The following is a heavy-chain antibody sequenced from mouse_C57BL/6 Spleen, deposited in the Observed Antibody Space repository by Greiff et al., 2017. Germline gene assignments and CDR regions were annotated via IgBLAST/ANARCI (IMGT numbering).Heavy chain of an antibody. D-gene: IGHD1-1*01. CDR3: TYYYGSRPVYFDY. J-gene: IGHJ2*01. CDR1: GYTFTDYE. V-gene: IGHV1-15*01. CDR2: IDPETGGT. Sequence: VHLVESGAELVRPGASVTLSCKASGYTFTDYEMHWVKQTPVHGLEWIGAIDPETGGTAYNQKFKGKAILTADKSSSTAYMELRSLTSEDSAVYYCTYYYGSRPVYFDYWGQGTTLTVSS.